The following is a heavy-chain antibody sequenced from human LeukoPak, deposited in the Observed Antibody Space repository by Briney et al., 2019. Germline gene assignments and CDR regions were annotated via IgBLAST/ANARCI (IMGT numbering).Heavy chain of an antibody. J-gene: IGHJ4*02. Sequence: SETLSLTCTVSGASITSSDYYWGWIRQPPGKGLQWIGSFYYVGATHYSPSLESRVTISVDMSNNQFSLNLGSVTAADTAIYYCARYMPGTMFDYWGQGTLVTVSS. D-gene: IGHD4/OR15-4a*01. CDR3: ARYMPGTMFDY. CDR1: GASITSSDYY. V-gene: IGHV4-39*01. CDR2: FYYVGAT.